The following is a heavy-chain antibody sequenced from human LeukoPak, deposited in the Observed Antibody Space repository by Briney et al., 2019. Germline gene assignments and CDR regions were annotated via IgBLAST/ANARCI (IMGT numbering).Heavy chain of an antibody. CDR2: IYYSGST. Sequence: SSQTLSLTCTVSGGSISSGGYYWSWIRQHPGKGLEWIGYIYYSGSTYYNPSLKSRVTISVDTSKNQFSLKLSSVTAADTAVYHCASYRLGITMVPFDYWGQGTLVTVSS. J-gene: IGHJ4*02. CDR3: ASYRLGITMVPFDY. V-gene: IGHV4-31*03. D-gene: IGHD3-10*01. CDR1: GGSISSGGYY.